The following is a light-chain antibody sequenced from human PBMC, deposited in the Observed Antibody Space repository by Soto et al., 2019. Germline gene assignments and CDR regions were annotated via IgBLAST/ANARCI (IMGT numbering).Light chain of an antibody. CDR3: LQYGDSGQWT. V-gene: IGKV3-20*01. J-gene: IGKJ1*01. Sequence: EIVLTQSPGTLSMSPGERVALSCRASQSVSKSFVAWYQQKPGQAPRLLIYGALSRATGIPDRFSGSAYGTDLTLPISRLELEDFAVYYCLQYGDSGQWTLGQGTKVEIK. CDR1: QSVSKSF. CDR2: GAL.